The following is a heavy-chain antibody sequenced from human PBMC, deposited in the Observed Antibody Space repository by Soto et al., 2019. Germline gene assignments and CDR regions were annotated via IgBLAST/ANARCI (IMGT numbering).Heavy chain of an antibody. CDR1: GFSVSSHY. J-gene: IGHJ6*02. V-gene: IGHV3-53*01. CDR2: IYSGTST. D-gene: IGHD1-1*01. Sequence: EVQLVESGGDVIQPGGSLRLSCSASGFSVSSHYMNWVRQAPGRGLEWVSIIYSGTSTFYADSVKGRFTISRDDSKSTLYLQMNNLRAEDTAVYYCAREAGTKNDYYGMDVWGQGTTVTVS. CDR3: AREAGTKNDYYGMDV.